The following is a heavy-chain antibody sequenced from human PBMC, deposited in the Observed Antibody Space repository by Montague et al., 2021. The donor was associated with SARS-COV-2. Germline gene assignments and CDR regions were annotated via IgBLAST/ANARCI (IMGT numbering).Heavy chain of an antibody. CDR2: IYTGGST. J-gene: IGHJ4*02. Sequence: TLSLTCTVSGGSISSGSYYWNWIRQPAGKGLEWIGRIYTGGSTXYKPSLKSRVAISVDTSKNQFSLKLSSVTAADTAVYYCARESLHLTGYYNDYFDYWGQGTLVTVSS. D-gene: IGHD3-9*01. CDR1: GGSISSGSYY. CDR3: ARESLHLTGYYNDYFDY. V-gene: IGHV4-61*02.